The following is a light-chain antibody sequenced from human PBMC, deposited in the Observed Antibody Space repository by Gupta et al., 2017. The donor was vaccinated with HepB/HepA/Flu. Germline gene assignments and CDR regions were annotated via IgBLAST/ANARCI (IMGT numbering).Light chain of an antibody. V-gene: IGKV1-5*03. J-gene: IGKJ1*01. Sequence: DIQMTQSPSTLSASVGDRVTITCRASQMISSWLAWYQQKPGKAPKLLIYEVSMLERGVPSRFSGSGSGTEFTLTIGSLQSDDIATYYCQQYSNYLWTFGQGTKVEIK. CDR1: QMISSW. CDR3: QQYSNYLWT. CDR2: EVS.